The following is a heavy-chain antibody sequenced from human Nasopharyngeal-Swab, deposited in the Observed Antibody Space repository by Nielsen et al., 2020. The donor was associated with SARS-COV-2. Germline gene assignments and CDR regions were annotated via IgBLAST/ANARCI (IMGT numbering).Heavy chain of an antibody. V-gene: IGHV3-30*18. CDR3: AKVEKGSYYVLWFDP. J-gene: IGHJ5*02. Sequence: GESLKISCAASGFTFSSYGMHWVRQAPGKGLEWVAVISYDGSNKYYADSVKGRFTISRDNSKNTLYLQMNSLRAEDTAVYYCAKVEKGSYYVLWFDPWGQGTLVTVSP. CDR2: ISYDGSNK. CDR1: GFTFSSYG. D-gene: IGHD1-26*01.